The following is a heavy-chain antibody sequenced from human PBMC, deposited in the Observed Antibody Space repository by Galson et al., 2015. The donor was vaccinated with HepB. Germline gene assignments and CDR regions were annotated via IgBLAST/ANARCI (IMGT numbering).Heavy chain of an antibody. CDR1: GLNFNNAW. V-gene: IGHV3-15*01. CDR3: TTYFGYSSSWIVNYQNYGMDV. J-gene: IGHJ6*02. Sequence: SLRLSCAASGLNFNNAWMNWVRQPPGKGLEWVGRIKSKADGGTTYYAAPVKGRFTISRDDSKNTLNLQMNSLKTEDAGVYYCTTYFGYSSSWIVNYQNYGMDVWGQGTTVTVSS. D-gene: IGHD6-13*01. CDR2: IKSKADGGTT.